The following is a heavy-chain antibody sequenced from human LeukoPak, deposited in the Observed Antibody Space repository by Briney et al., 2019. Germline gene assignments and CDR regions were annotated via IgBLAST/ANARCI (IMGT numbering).Heavy chain of an antibody. CDR3: XTDPDVLLWXXXXAEXXXX. CDR2: IKSTTDGGTGTT. Sequence: GGSLRLSCAASGFTFKNAWMNWVRQAPGKGLEWVGRIKSTTDGGTGTTDYAAPVKGRFTISRDDSKNTLYLQMSSLKPEDTAXXXXXTDPDVLLWXXXXAEXXXXWXQGTLVXVSS. D-gene: IGHD3-10*01. J-gene: IGHJ1*01. V-gene: IGHV3-15*01. CDR1: GFTFKNAW.